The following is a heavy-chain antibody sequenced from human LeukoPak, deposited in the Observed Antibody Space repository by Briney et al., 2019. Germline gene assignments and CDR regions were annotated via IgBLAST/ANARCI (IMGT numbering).Heavy chain of an antibody. J-gene: IGHJ4*02. CDR3: ARDLGYFDWLAFDY. D-gene: IGHD3-9*01. CDR2: IYTSGST. V-gene: IGHV4-4*07. CDR1: GGSISSYY. Sequence: SETLSLTCTVSGGSISSYYWSWIRQPAGKGLEWIGRIYTSGSTNYNPSLKSRATMSVDTSKNQFSLKLSSVTAADTAVYYCARDLGYFDWLAFDYWGQGTLVTVSS.